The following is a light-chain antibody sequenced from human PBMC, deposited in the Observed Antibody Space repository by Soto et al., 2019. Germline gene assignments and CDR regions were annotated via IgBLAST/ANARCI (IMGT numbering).Light chain of an antibody. J-gene: IGLJ2*01. CDR1: SSNIGSNY. CDR3: GTWDNSLSAV. Sequence: QSVLTQPPSVSAAPGQKVTISCSGSSSNIGSNYVSWYQQLPGTAPKLLIYDNGKRPSGIPDRFSGSQYGTSATLGITGLQTGDEADYYCGTWDNSLSAVFGGGTKLTVL. CDR2: DNG. V-gene: IGLV1-51*01.